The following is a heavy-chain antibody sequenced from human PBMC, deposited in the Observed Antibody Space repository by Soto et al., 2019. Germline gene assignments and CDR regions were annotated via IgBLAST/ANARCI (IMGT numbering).Heavy chain of an antibody. CDR1: GFIFSESW. CDR3: ARGGPGVPMYYTDY. V-gene: IGHV3-74*01. D-gene: IGHD3-10*01. Sequence: SGGSLRLSCAASGFIFSESWMHWVRQVPGKGLVWVSRISSDGSSTHYADSVKDRFTISRDNSKNTLYLQMTSLRAEDTGVFYCARGGPGVPMYYTDYWGQGTLVTVSS. J-gene: IGHJ4*02. CDR2: ISSDGSST.